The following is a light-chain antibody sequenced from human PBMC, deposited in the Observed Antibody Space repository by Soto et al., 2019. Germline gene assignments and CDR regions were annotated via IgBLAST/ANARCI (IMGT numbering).Light chain of an antibody. Sequence: EIVMTQSPVTLSVSPGERATLSCRASQSVNSNLAWYQQKPGQAPRLLIYGASTRATGIPARFSGSGSGTEFTLTISSLQSEDFAVYYCQQYNNWPRTFGQGTKVEIK. CDR2: GAS. CDR3: QQYNNWPRT. V-gene: IGKV3-15*01. CDR1: QSVNSN. J-gene: IGKJ1*01.